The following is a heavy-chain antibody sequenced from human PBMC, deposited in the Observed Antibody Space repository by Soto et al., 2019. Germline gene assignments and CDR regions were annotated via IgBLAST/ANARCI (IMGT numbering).Heavy chain of an antibody. CDR2: ISSSSSTI. CDR1: GFTFSSYS. Sequence: EVQLVESGGGLVQPGGSLRLSCAASGFTFSSYSMNWVRQAPGKGLEWVSYISSSSSTIYYADSVKGRFTVSRDNAKNTLDLQMNSLRDEDTAVYYCAREGGNLNWFDPWGQGTLVTVSS. CDR3: AREGGNLNWFDP. J-gene: IGHJ5*02. V-gene: IGHV3-48*02. D-gene: IGHD1-26*01.